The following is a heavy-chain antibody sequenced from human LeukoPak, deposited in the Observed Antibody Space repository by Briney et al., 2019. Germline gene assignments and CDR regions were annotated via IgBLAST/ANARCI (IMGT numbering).Heavy chain of an antibody. D-gene: IGHD5-18*01. CDR2: INHSGST. Sequence: SETLSLTCAVYGGSFSGYYWSWIRQPPGKGLEWIGEINHSGSTNYNPSLRSRVTISVDTSKNQFSLKLSSVTAADTAVYYCARERGDTAMLIYWGQGTLVTVSS. CDR3: ARERGDTAMLIY. V-gene: IGHV4-34*01. CDR1: GGSFSGYY. J-gene: IGHJ4*02.